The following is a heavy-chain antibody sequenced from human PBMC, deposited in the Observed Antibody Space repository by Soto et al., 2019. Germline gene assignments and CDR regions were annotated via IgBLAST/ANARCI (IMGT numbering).Heavy chain of an antibody. CDR1: GFSFRDHS. D-gene: IGHD6-13*01. V-gene: IGHV3-48*02. CDR2: IRGTTTI. J-gene: IGHJ4*02. CDR3: ARDLSWAFDH. Sequence: PGGSLRLSCAASGFSFRDHSMNWVRQAPGKGLEWIPYIRGTTTISYADSVKGRFTISRDNAENSLYLQMNSLRDEDTAVYYCARDLSWAFDHWGQGALVTVSS.